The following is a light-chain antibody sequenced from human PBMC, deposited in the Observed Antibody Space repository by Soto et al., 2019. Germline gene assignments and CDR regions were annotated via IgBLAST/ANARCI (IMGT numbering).Light chain of an antibody. Sequence: TQSAYVFGSPGLSLTIPCTGPSRDVGTYNIVSCYQKHPGKAPKLMISEVSNRPSGVSSRFSGSKSGNTASLTISGLQAEDDADYYCTSYTSGSSLYVFGTGTKVTV. CDR3: TSYTSGSSLYV. CDR1: SRDVGTYNI. J-gene: IGLJ1*01. V-gene: IGLV2-14*01. CDR2: EVS.